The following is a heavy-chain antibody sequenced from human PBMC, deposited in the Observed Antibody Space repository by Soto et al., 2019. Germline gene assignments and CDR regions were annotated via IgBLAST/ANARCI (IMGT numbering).Heavy chain of an antibody. CDR2: IYYSGST. CDR1: GGSANNANYF. D-gene: IGHD4-17*01. J-gene: IGHJ6*02. V-gene: IGHV4-31*03. Sequence: QVRLEESGPGLVKPSETLSLICSVSGGSANNANYFWNWIRHHPENGLEWIGYIYYSGSTRYNPSFKTRATLSIDTSKNQFSLRLSSVTVADTGVYFCARDADYGGSRGGMDVWGRGTTVTVSS. CDR3: ARDADYGGSRGGMDV.